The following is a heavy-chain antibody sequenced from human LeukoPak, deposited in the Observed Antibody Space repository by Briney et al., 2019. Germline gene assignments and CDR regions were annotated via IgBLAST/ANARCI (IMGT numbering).Heavy chain of an antibody. CDR3: ARGRSITLLRGVAMSDGFDI. CDR1: GFTFSTYS. CDR2: IDTSGTYI. J-gene: IGHJ3*02. D-gene: IGHD3-10*01. V-gene: IGHV3-21*01. Sequence: GGCLRLSCAASGFTFSTYSMNWVRQAPGKGREWVSFIDTSGTYIYYGESMKGRFTISRDNAKNSLYLQMNGLSAEDTAVYYCARGRSITLLRGVAMSDGFDIWGQGTMVAVSS.